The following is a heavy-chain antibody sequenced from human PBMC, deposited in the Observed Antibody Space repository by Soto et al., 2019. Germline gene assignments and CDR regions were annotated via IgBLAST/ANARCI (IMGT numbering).Heavy chain of an antibody. CDR2: IYYSGST. J-gene: IGHJ6*02. D-gene: IGHD2-2*01. Sequence: SETLSLTCTVSGGSISSGDYYWSWIRQPPGKGLEWIGYIYYSGSTYYNPSLKSRVTISVDTSKNQFSLKLSSVTAADTAVYYCASVRSLLVPAAIGYYYYGMDVWGQGTTVTVSS. V-gene: IGHV4-30-4*01. CDR3: ASVRSLLVPAAIGYYYYGMDV. CDR1: GGSISSGDYY.